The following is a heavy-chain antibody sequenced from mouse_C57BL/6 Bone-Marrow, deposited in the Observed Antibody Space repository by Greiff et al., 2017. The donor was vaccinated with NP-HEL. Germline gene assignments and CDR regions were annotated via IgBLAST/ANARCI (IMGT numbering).Heavy chain of an antibody. CDR3: ARHGGSNYFDY. Sequence: EVQLVESGGGLVQPGGSLKLSCAASGFTFSDYYMYWVRQTPEKRLEWVAYISNGGGSTYYPDTVKGRFTISRDNAKNTLYLQMSRLKSEDTAMYYCARHGGSNYFDYWGQGTTLTVSS. CDR2: ISNGGGST. J-gene: IGHJ2*01. CDR1: GFTFSDYY. V-gene: IGHV5-12*01.